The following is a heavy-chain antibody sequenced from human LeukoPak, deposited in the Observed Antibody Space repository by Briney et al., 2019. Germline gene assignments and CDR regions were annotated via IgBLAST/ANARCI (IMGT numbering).Heavy chain of an antibody. D-gene: IGHD5-24*01. CDR3: AKLLGTATTCDS. Sequence: GGSLTLSCEASGFTFSGNWMSWVRQAPGKGLEWVASINPDGRQKLYVDSVKGRFTISRDNTKSSLYLQMNSLGAEDTAMYYCAKLLGTATTCDSWGQGTRVTVSS. V-gene: IGHV3-7*01. CDR1: GFTFSGNW. CDR2: INPDGRQK. J-gene: IGHJ4*02.